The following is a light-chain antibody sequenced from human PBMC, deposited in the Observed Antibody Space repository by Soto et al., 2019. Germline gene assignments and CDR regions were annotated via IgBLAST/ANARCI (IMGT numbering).Light chain of an antibody. V-gene: IGLV2-11*01. CDR1: STDYGGYKY. CDR3: CSDAGGWV. Sequence: QSVLTQPRSVSGSPGQSVSISCAGTSTDYGGYKYVSWYQQHPGKAPKLMIFDVSERPSGVPDRFSGSKSGSTASLSIAGLQPEDEADYFCCSDAGGWVFGGGTKLTVL. J-gene: IGLJ3*02. CDR2: DVS.